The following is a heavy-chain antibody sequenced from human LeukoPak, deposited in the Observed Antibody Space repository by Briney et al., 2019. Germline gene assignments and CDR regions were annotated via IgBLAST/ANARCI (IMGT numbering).Heavy chain of an antibody. Sequence: GGSLRLSCAASGFTFSNYWMSWVRQAPGKGLGWVANIKQDGSEKYYVDSVKGRFTISRDNAKNSLYLQMNSLRAEDTAVYYCARGREYCSGGSCYSVLYYYYGMDVWGQGTTVTVSS. CDR1: GFTFSNYW. V-gene: IGHV3-7*01. CDR2: IKQDGSEK. J-gene: IGHJ6*02. D-gene: IGHD2-15*01. CDR3: ARGREYCSGGSCYSVLYYYYGMDV.